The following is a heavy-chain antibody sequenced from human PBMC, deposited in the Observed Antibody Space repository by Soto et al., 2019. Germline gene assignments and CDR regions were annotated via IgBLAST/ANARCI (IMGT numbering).Heavy chain of an antibody. CDR3: ARDQGGRPLDYSDMHV. CDR1: GFTFSSDG. J-gene: IGHJ6*02. V-gene: IGHV3-33*01. CDR2: IWYDGSNK. D-gene: IGHD1-26*01. Sequence: GGSLRLSCAASGFTFSSDGMHWVRQAPGKGLEWVAVIWYDGSNKYYADSVKGRFTISRDNSKNTLYLQMNSLRAEDTAVYYCARDQGGRPLDYSDMHVLGQATTVTVS.